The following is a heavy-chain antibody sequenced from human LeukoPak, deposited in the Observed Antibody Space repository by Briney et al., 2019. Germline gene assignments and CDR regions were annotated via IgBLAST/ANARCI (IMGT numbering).Heavy chain of an antibody. J-gene: IGHJ5*02. D-gene: IGHD3-10*01. CDR1: GYSVSSTYY. CDR2: IYHTGSS. V-gene: IGHV4-38-2*02. Sequence: SETLSLTCSVSGYSVSSTYYWGWIRQPPGKGLEWIGTIYHTGSSYYNPSLESRVTISIDTSKNHFSLNLSSVTAADTAVYYCAREIWFGEFLRFDPWGQGTLVTVSS. CDR3: AREIWFGEFLRFDP.